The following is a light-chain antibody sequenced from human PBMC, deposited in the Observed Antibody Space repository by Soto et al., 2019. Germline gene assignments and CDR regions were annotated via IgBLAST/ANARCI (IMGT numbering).Light chain of an antibody. V-gene: IGKV1-5*03. Sequence: DIQMTQSPSTLSASVGDRVTITCRASQSISSWLAWYQQKPGKAPKLLIYKASSLESGVPSRFSGSGSRTEFTLTISSLQPDDFATYYCQQYNSYPTFGGGTKVEIK. CDR3: QQYNSYPT. CDR2: KAS. J-gene: IGKJ4*01. CDR1: QSISSW.